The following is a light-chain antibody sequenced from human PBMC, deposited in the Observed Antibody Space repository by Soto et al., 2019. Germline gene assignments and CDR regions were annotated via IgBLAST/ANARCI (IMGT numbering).Light chain of an antibody. Sequence: QSALTQPASVSGSPGQSIAISCTGTSSDVGTYNYVSWYQQHPGKVPKLIVYEVSNRPLGVSDRFSGSKSGNTASLTISGLRTEDEADYYCGSYTTNTTLVFGRGTKLTVL. CDR3: GSYTTNTTLV. CDR2: EVS. J-gene: IGLJ2*01. CDR1: SSDVGTYNY. V-gene: IGLV2-14*01.